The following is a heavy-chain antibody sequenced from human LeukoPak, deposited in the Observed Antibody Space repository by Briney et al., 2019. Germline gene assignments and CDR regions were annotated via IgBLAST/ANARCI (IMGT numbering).Heavy chain of an antibody. CDR3: ARNSNYYDSSGYYVMYYFDY. J-gene: IGHJ4*02. Sequence: GASVKVSCKASGYTFTSYYMHWVRQAPGQGLEWMGIINPSGGSTNYAQKLQGRVTMTTDTSTSTAYMELRSLRSDDTAVYYCARNSNYYDSSGYYVMYYFDYWGQGTLVTVSS. CDR2: INPSGGST. D-gene: IGHD3-22*01. V-gene: IGHV1-46*01. CDR1: GYTFTSYY.